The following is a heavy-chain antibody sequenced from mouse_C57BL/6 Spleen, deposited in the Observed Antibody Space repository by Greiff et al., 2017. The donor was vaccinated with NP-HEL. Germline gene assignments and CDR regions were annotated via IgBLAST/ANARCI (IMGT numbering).Heavy chain of an antibody. J-gene: IGHJ4*01. CDR1: GYTFTSYW. Sequence: VQLQQSGAELAKPGASVKLSCKASGYTFTSYWMHWVKQRPGQGLEWIGYINPSSGYTKYNQKFKDKATLTADKSSSTAYMQLSSLTYEDSAVYYCARGELGLYYAMDYWGQGTSVTVSS. V-gene: IGHV1-7*01. D-gene: IGHD4-1*01. CDR3: ARGELGLYYAMDY. CDR2: INPSSGYT.